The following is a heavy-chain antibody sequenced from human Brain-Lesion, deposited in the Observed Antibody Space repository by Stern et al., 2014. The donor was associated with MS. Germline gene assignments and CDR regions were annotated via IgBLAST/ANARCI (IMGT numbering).Heavy chain of an antibody. Sequence: QVQLQQSGAEVKKPGASVKVSCKVSGYTLTELSMHWVRQAPRKGLEWMGGFDPEDGETIYAQKFQGRVTMTEDTSTDTAYMELSSLRSEDTAVYYCATRAPGAGGNYYRHFDYWGQGTLVTVSS. J-gene: IGHJ4*02. CDR2: FDPEDGET. CDR3: ATRAPGAGGNYYRHFDY. V-gene: IGHV1-24*01. CDR1: GYTLTELS. D-gene: IGHD1-26*01.